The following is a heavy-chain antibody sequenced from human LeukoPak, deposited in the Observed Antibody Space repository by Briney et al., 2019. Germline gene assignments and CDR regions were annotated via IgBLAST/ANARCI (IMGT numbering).Heavy chain of an antibody. J-gene: IGHJ4*02. CDR1: GFTFSSYW. CDR3: ARNRGFGELLYDYFDY. Sequence: PGGSLRLPCAASGFTFSSYWMSWVRQAPGKGLEWVANIKQDGSEKYYVDSVKGRFTISRDNAKNSLYLQMNSPRAEDTAVYYCARNRGFGELLYDYFDYWGQGTLVTVSS. D-gene: IGHD3-10*01. CDR2: IKQDGSEK. V-gene: IGHV3-7*01.